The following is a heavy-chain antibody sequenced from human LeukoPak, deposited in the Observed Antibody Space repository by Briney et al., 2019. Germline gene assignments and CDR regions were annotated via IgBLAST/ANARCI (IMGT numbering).Heavy chain of an antibody. J-gene: IGHJ6*03. CDR3: ARGRYCSGGSCPSLYYYYYMDV. Sequence: ASVKVSCKASGYTCTSYDINWVRQATGQGLEWMGWMNPNSGNTGYAQKFQGRVTMTRNTSISTAYMELSSLRSEDTAVYYCARGRYCSGGSCPSLYYYYYMDVWGKGTTVTVSS. V-gene: IGHV1-8*01. CDR1: GYTCTSYD. CDR2: MNPNSGNT. D-gene: IGHD2-15*01.